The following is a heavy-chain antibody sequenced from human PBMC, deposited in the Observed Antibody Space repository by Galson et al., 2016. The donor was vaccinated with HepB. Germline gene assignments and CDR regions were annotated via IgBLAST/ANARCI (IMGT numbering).Heavy chain of an antibody. CDR3: AKGWVEWLVQDYFDY. CDR2: KWHDGNNK. CDR1: GFTFSSYG. V-gene: IGHV3-33*03. J-gene: IGHJ4*02. D-gene: IGHD6-19*01. Sequence: SLRLSCAASGFTFSSYGMHWVRQPPGKGLEWVAVKWHDGNNKYYGDSVKGRYTISRDNSKTTVNLQMNYLRAEDTVVYYLAKGWVEWLVQDYFDYWGQGTLVTVSP.